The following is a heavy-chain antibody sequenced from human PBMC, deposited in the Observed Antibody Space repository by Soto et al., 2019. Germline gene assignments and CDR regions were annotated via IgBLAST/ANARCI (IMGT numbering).Heavy chain of an antibody. Sequence: QVQLQQWGAGLLKPSETLSLTCAVYGGSFSGYYWSWIRQPPGKGLEWIGEINHSGSTNYNPSLKSRVTISVDTSKNHFSLKLSSVTAADTAVYYCARGGYCSGGSCWFDPWGQGTLVTVSS. CDR3: ARGGYCSGGSCWFDP. V-gene: IGHV4-34*01. CDR1: GGSFSGYY. J-gene: IGHJ5*02. CDR2: INHSGST. D-gene: IGHD2-15*01.